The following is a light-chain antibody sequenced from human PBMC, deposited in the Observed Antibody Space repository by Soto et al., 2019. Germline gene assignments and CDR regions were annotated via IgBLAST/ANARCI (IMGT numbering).Light chain of an antibody. CDR3: QQYNNWPPLT. CDR1: QSVGSN. CDR2: GAY. J-gene: IGKJ4*01. V-gene: IGKV3-15*01. Sequence: EIVMTQSPATLSVSPGERATLSCRASQSVGSNLAWYQQKPGQAPRLLIYGAYTRATGIPARFSGSGSGTEFTLTISSPQSEDFAVYYCQQYNNWPPLTFGGGTKVEIK.